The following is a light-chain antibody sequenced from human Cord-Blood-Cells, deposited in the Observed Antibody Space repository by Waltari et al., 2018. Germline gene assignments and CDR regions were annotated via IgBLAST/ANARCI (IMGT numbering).Light chain of an antibody. CDR2: EDS. CDR1: ALPKKY. J-gene: IGLJ2*01. Sequence: SYELPHPPSVSVSPGQTARITCSGDALPKKYVSWYQQKPGQAPELVIYEDSKRPTGIPERFSGSSSGTMATLTISGAQVEDEADYYCYSTDSSGNHRGVFGGGTKLTGL. V-gene: IGLV3-10*01. CDR3: YSTDSSGNHRGV.